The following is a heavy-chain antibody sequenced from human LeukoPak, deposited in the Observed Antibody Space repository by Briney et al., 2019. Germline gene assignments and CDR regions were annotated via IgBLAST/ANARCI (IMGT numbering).Heavy chain of an antibody. CDR2: INYNWST. J-gene: IGHJ4*02. CDR3: ARHYYGSGSYY. V-gene: IGHV4-39*01. Sequence: SETLSLTCTISDDSISSNRYFWAWIRQPPGGGLEWIASINYNWSTYYNPSLKSRVTISVDTSKNQFSLKLSSVTAADTAVYYCARHYYGSGSYYWGQGTLVTVSS. D-gene: IGHD3-10*01. CDR1: DDSISSNRYF.